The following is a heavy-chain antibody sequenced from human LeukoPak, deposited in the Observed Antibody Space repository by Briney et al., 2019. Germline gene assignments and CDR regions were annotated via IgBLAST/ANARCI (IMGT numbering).Heavy chain of an antibody. CDR1: GGSISSSSYY. Sequence: SETLSLSCTGSGGSISSSSYYWGWIRQPPGKGLEWIGSIYYSGSTYYNPSLKSRVTISVDTSKNQFSLKLSSVTAADTAVYHCARGGLRGWGQGTLVTVSS. V-gene: IGHV4-39*01. J-gene: IGHJ4*02. CDR3: ARGGLRG. CDR2: IYYSGST. D-gene: IGHD2-15*01.